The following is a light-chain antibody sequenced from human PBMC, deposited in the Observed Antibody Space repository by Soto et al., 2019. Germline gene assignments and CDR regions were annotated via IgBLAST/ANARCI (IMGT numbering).Light chain of an antibody. J-gene: IGKJ1*01. CDR1: QSVSTN. CDR2: GAS. CDR3: QQYNKWPQS. Sequence: NVMTQSPATLSVSPGERAALSCWTSQSVSTNLAWYQQRPGQAPRLLIYGASTRATGIPARFSGSGSGTEFTLTISSLQSEDFAVYYCQQYNKWPQSLGQGTRVEIK. V-gene: IGKV3-15*01.